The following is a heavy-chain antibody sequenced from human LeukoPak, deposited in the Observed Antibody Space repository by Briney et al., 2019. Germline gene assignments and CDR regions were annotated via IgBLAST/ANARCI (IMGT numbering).Heavy chain of an antibody. V-gene: IGHV1-8*03. CDR3: ARRLGLRWDHQAFDI. J-gene: IGHJ3*02. CDR2: MNPNSGNA. CDR1: GYTFTSHD. Sequence: ASVKVSCKASGYTFTSHDINWVRQATGQGLEWMGWMNPNSGNAGYAQKFQGRVTITRNNSISTVYMELSSLRSEDTAVYYCARRLGLRWDHQAFDIWGQGTMVTVPS. D-gene: IGHD3-16*01.